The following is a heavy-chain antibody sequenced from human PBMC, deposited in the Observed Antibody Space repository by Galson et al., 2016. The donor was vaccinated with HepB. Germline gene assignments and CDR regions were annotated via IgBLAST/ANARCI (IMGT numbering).Heavy chain of an antibody. CDR2: FYYSGTT. J-gene: IGHJ6*03. Sequence: SETLSLTCTVSGGSISSFYWSWIRQPPGKGLEWIGSFYYSGTTSYNPSLESRVTISLDTSKNRLSLKLGSVTTADTAVYYCAKTIVTGYYYSMDVWGKGTTVTVSS. D-gene: IGHD2-21*02. CDR3: AKTIVTGYYYSMDV. V-gene: IGHV4-59*01. CDR1: GGSISSFY.